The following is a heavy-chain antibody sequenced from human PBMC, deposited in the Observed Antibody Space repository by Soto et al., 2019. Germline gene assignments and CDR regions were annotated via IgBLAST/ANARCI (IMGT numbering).Heavy chain of an antibody. CDR1: GFTFSSYA. D-gene: IGHD3-10*01. CDR2: ISGSGGST. V-gene: IGHV3-23*01. CDR3: AKDWAAYYYGSGSLPEFDY. Sequence: GGSLRLSCAASGFTFSSYAMSWVRQAPGKGLEWVSAISGSGGSTYYADSVKGRFTISRDNSKNTLYLQMNSLRAEDTAVYYCAKDWAAYYYGSGSLPEFDYWGQGTLVTVSS. J-gene: IGHJ4*02.